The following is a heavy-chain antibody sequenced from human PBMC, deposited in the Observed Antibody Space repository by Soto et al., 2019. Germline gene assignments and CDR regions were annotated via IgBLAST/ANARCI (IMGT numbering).Heavy chain of an antibody. CDR1: VFTFSSYS. D-gene: IGHD2-2*01. CDR3: AGLSRYCNTANCA. Sequence: DVRLLESGGCLVQPGGSLRLSCAASVFTFSSYSMSWVRQAPGKGLVWVSTIGTSASTYYGDSVRGRFTISRDNSRNTLYLQLNSLRAGDTAVSYCAGLSRYCNTANCAWGQGTRVTV. V-gene: IGHV3-23*01. CDR2: IGTSAST. J-gene: IGHJ5*02.